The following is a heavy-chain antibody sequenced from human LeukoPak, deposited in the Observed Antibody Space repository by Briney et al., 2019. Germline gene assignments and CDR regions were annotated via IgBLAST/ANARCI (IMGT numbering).Heavy chain of an antibody. CDR1: GGSISSSSYY. D-gene: IGHD3-10*01. CDR2: IYTSGST. CDR3: ARGPYISGSYSFDY. J-gene: IGHJ4*02. Sequence: SETLSLTCTVSGGSISSSSYYWSWIRQPPGKGLEWIGRIYTSGSTSYNPSLKSRVTMSVDTSKNQFSLKLTSVTAADTAVYYCARGPYISGSYSFDYWGQGTLVTVSS. V-gene: IGHV4-61*02.